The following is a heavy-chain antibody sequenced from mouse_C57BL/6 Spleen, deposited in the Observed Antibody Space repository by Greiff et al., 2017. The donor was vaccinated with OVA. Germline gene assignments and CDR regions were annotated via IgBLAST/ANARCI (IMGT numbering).Heavy chain of an antibody. CDR3: ARGEDYYGSSTGFAY. D-gene: IGHD1-1*01. V-gene: IGHV1-69*01. CDR2: IDPSDSYT. Sequence: VQLQQPGAELVMPGASVKLSCKASGYTFTSYWMHWVKQRPGQGLEWIGEIDPSDSYTNYNQKFKGKSTLTVDKSSSTAYMQLSSLTSEDSAVYYCARGEDYYGSSTGFAYWGQGTLVTVSA. CDR1: GYTFTSYW. J-gene: IGHJ3*01.